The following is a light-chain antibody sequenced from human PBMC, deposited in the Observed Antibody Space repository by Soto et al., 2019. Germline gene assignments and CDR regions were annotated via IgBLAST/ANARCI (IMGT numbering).Light chain of an antibody. V-gene: IGKV3-15*01. CDR1: RSVGSS. CDR3: QQYNNWPSWT. J-gene: IGKJ1*01. Sequence: EIVMTQSPATLSVSPGERATLSCRASRSVGSSLAWYQQKRGQAPRLLIYDSSTRATAIPARFSGSGSGTEFTLTISSLQSEDFAVYYCQQYNNWPSWTFGQGTKVEIK. CDR2: DSS.